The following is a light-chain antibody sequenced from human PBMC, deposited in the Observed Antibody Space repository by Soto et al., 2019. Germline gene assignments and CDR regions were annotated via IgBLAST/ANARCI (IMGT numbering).Light chain of an antibody. V-gene: IGKV3-11*01. CDR1: QSVSSY. CDR2: DAS. Sequence: EIVLTQSPATLSLSPGERATLSCRASQSVSSYLAWYQQKPGQAPRLLIYDASNRATGIPARFSGSGSGTDFTLTISSLEHEEFAVYYCQQRSTWPPYTFGQGTKLEIK. CDR3: QQRSTWPPYT. J-gene: IGKJ2*01.